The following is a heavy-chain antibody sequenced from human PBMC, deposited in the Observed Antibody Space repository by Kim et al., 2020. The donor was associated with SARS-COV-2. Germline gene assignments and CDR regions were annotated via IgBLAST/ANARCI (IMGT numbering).Heavy chain of an antibody. CDR3: ARGRAQNYYDSSAPKVWFDP. V-gene: IGHV4-34*01. CDR1: GGSFSGYY. Sequence: SETLSLTCAVYGGSFSGYYWSWIRQPPGKGLEWIGEINHSGSTNYNPSLKSRVTISVDTSKNQFSLKLSSVTAADTAVYYCARGRAQNYYDSSAPKVWFDPWAQEPWSPSPQ. J-gene: IGHJ5*02. D-gene: IGHD3-22*01. CDR2: INHSGST.